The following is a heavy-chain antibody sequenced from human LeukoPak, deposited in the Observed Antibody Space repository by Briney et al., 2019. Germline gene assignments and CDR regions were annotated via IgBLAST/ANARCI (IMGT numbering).Heavy chain of an antibody. CDR2: INIGGTNT. Sequence: GGSLRLSCAASGFTFSTYSMNWVRQAPGKGLEWLSYINIGGTNTHYADSVKGRFTISRDNAKKSLYLEMNNLRAEDTAVYYCATDGAGFDTWGQGVLVTVSS. CDR3: ATDGAGFDT. CDR1: GFTFSTYS. V-gene: IGHV3-48*04. J-gene: IGHJ5*02.